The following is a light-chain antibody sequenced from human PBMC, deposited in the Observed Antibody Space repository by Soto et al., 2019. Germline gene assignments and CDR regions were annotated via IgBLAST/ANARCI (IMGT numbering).Light chain of an antibody. CDR2: DND. CDR3: GTWESTLNSDV. Sequence: QSVLTQPPSASAAPGLQVTISCSGTRSNIGNNYVSWYQQFPGTAPKVIIFDNDERPSGTPDRFSGSKSGTSATLVITELQTGDEADYYCGTWESTLNSDVFGGGTQLTVL. CDR1: RSNIGNNY. V-gene: IGLV1-51*01. J-gene: IGLJ3*02.